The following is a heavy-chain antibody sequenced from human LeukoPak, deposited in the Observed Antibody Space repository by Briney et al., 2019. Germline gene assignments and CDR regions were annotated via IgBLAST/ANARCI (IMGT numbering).Heavy chain of an antibody. J-gene: IGHJ4*02. V-gene: IGHV3-30*18. Sequence: GGSLRLSCAASGFTFSSYGMHWVRQAPGKGLEWVAIISYEESNKYYADSVKGRFTISRDNSKNTLYLQMNSLRAEDTAVYYCAKEGTVRDFDYWGQASLVTVSS. CDR3: AKEGTVRDFDY. CDR2: ISYEESNK. CDR1: GFTFSSYG. D-gene: IGHD1-1*01.